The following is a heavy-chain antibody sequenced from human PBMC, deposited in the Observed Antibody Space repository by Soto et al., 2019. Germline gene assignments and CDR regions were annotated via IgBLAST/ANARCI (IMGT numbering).Heavy chain of an antibody. Sequence: QLQLVQSGAEVTKTGSSVTGSCQALGNTFSYRYLHWVRQAPGQALEWMGWIAPFSGDVHYAQKFQERVTLTTERSINTAYMRMSRLRSEDTAIYFCASGWAGTGPITWELPDHWGQGTLVTVSS. CDR1: GNTFSYRY. D-gene: IGHD1-26*01. CDR2: IAPFSGDV. V-gene: IGHV1-45*02. J-gene: IGHJ4*02. CDR3: ASGWAGTGPITWELPDH.